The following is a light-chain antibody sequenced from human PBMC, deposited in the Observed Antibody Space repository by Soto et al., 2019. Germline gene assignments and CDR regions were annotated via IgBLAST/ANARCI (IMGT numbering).Light chain of an antibody. J-gene: IGLJ2*01. Sequence: QSALTQPPSAFGSPGQSVTISCTGTSSDVGGYNYVSWYQQKPGKAPRLMIYEVSKRPSGVPNRFSGSKSGNTASLTVFGLQAEDEADYYCTSYTGRNIVLFGGGTKVTVL. V-gene: IGLV2-8*01. CDR1: SSDVGGYNY. CDR3: TSYTGRNIVL. CDR2: EVS.